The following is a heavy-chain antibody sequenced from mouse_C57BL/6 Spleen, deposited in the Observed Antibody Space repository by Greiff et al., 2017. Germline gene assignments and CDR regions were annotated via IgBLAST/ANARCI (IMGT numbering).Heavy chain of an antibody. D-gene: IGHD1-1*01. Sequence: EVQLVESGPGLVKPSQSLSLTCSVTGYSITSGYYWNWIRQFPGNKLEWMGYISYDGSNNYNPSLKNRISITRDTSKNQFFLKLNSVTTEDTATYYCARGGSSWGSMDYWGQGTSVTVSS. CDR2: ISYDGSN. V-gene: IGHV3-6*01. CDR1: GYSITSGYY. J-gene: IGHJ4*01. CDR3: ARGGSSWGSMDY.